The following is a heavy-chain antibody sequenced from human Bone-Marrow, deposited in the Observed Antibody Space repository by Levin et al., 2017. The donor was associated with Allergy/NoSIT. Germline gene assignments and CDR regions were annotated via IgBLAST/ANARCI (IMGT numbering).Heavy chain of an antibody. CDR2: ISYDGSNK. D-gene: IGHD1-14*01. CDR1: GFTFSSYG. Sequence: GGSLRLSCAASGFTFSSYGMHWVRQAPGKGLEWVAVISYDGSNKYYADSVKGRFTISRDNSKNTLYLQMNSLRAEDTAVYYCAKDPRGRMTIYYFDYWGQGTLVTVSS. V-gene: IGHV3-30*18. CDR3: AKDPRGRMTIYYFDY. J-gene: IGHJ4*02.